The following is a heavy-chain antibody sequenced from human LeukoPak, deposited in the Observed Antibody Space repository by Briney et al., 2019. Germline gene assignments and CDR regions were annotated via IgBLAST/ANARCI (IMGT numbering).Heavy chain of an antibody. D-gene: IGHD4-17*01. CDR1: GGTFSSYA. V-gene: IGHV1-69*13. J-gene: IGHJ4*02. Sequence: ASVKVSCKASGGTFSSYAISWVRQAPGQGLEWMGGIIPIFGTANYAQKFQGRVTITADESTSTAYMELSSLRSEDTAVYYCARASSPPSDYGDPYYFDYWGQGTLVTVSS. CDR2: IIPIFGTA. CDR3: ARASSPPSDYGDPYYFDY.